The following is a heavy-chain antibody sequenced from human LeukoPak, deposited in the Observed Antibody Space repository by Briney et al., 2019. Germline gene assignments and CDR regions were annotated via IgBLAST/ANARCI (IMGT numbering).Heavy chain of an antibody. V-gene: IGHV3-21*01. Sequence: PGGSLRLSCAASGFTFSSYSMNWVRQAPGKGLEWVSCISSSSSYIYYADSVKGRFTIFRDNAKNSLYLQMNSLRAEDTAVYFCARSEVMTGGYFDYWGQGTLVTVSS. CDR1: GFTFSSYS. D-gene: IGHD2-21*01. CDR3: ARSEVMTGGYFDY. J-gene: IGHJ4*02. CDR2: ISSSSSYI.